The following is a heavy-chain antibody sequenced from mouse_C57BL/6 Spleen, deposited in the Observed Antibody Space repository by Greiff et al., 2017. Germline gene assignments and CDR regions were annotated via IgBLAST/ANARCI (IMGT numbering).Heavy chain of an antibody. V-gene: IGHV1-54*01. Sequence: QVQLQQSGAELVRPGTSVKVSCKASGYAFTNYLIEWVKQRPGQGLEWIGVINPGSGGTNYNGKFKGKATLTADKSSSTAYMQLSSLTSEDSAVYFCARDYYGSSSFDYWGQGTTLTVSS. D-gene: IGHD1-1*01. CDR1: GYAFTNYL. J-gene: IGHJ2*01. CDR2: INPGSGGT. CDR3: ARDYYGSSSFDY.